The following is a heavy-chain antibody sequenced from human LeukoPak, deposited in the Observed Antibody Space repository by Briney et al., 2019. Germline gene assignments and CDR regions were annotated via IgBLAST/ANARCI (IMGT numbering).Heavy chain of an antibody. D-gene: IGHD3-3*02. Sequence: GRSLRLSCDASGFTFTTYPMHWVRQAPGKGLEWLTLISPDGNSKDVADSVKGRFTVSRDNSNNTLFLQMTSLTTEDTAMYYCATGALPVAFLELIRPANYLSNYMGAWGKGTMVIVSS. CDR1: GFTFTTYP. CDR3: ATGALPVAFLELIRPANYLSNYMGA. CDR2: ISPDGNSK. J-gene: IGHJ6*03. V-gene: IGHV3-30*04.